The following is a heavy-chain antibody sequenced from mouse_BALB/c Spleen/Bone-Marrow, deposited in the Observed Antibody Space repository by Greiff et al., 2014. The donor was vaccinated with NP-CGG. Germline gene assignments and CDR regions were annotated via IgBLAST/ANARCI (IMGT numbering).Heavy chain of an antibody. CDR3: ARWLPLAY. D-gene: IGHD2-2*01. CDR1: GFNIKDTY. J-gene: IGHJ3*01. V-gene: IGHV14-3*02. CDR2: IDPANGNT. Sequence: EVQLQQSGAELVKPGASVKLSCTASGFNIKDTYMHWVKQRPEQGLEWVGRIDPANGNTKYDPKFQGKATITADTSSNTAYLQLSSLTSEDTAVYYCARWLPLAYWGQGTLVTVSA.